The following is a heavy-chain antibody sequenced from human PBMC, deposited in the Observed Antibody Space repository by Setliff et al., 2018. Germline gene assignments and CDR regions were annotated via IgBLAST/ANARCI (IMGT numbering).Heavy chain of an antibody. Sequence: GGSLRLSCAASGFTFSSYEMNWVRQTPEKGLEWIAYISDSSSTKYYADSVRGRFTISRDNSENTLYLQMNSLRPEDTAVYYCARTCSGSGCYAGLESWGQGTPVTVSS. V-gene: IGHV3-48*03. CDR1: GFTFSSYE. CDR3: ARTCSGSGCYAGLES. CDR2: ISDSSSTK. D-gene: IGHD2-15*01. J-gene: IGHJ4*02.